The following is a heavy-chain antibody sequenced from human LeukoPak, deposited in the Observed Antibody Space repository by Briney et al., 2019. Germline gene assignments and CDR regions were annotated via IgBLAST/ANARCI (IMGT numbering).Heavy chain of an antibody. CDR2: IYYSGST. CDR1: GGSISSYY. V-gene: IGHV4-59*01. CDR3: AKDLFYYGSGSDLGDY. D-gene: IGHD3-10*01. Sequence: SETLSLTCTVSGGSISSYYWSWIRQPPGKGLEWIGYIYYSGSTNYNPSLKSRVTISVDTSKNQFSLKLSSVTAADTAVYYCAKDLFYYGSGSDLGDYWGQGTLVTVSS. J-gene: IGHJ4*02.